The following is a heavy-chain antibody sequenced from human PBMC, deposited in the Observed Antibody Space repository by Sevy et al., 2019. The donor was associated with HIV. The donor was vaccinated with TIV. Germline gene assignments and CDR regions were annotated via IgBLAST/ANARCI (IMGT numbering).Heavy chain of an antibody. J-gene: IGHJ4*02. CDR3: ARGEWELLGGFDY. V-gene: IGHV4-31*03. Sequence: SETPSLTCTVSGGSISSGGYYWSWIRQHPGKSLEWIGYIYHSGSTYYNPTLKSRVTISVDTSKKQFSLKLSSVTAADTAVYYCARGEWELLGGFDYWGQGTLVTVSS. D-gene: IGHD1-26*01. CDR2: IYHSGST. CDR1: GGSISSGGYY.